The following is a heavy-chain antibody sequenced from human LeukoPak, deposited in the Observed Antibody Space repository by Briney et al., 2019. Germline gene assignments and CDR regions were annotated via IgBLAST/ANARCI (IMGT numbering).Heavy chain of an antibody. CDR1: GYSFTGYY. J-gene: IGHJ6*03. CDR2: INPNSGDT. D-gene: IGHD1-20*01. V-gene: IGHV1-2*02. Sequence: GASVKVSCKASGYSFTGYYMHWVRQAPGQGLEWMGWINPNSGDTKYQGRVTMTRDTSISTAYMELSSLRSEDTAVYYCARDRYNWNRTGNYYYYYMDVWGKGTTVTVSS. CDR3: ARDRYNWNRTGNYYYYYMDV.